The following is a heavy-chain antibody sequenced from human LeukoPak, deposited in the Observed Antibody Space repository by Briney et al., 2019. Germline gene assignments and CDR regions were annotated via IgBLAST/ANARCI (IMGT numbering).Heavy chain of an antibody. D-gene: IGHD6-13*01. CDR1: GFTVSSYA. CDR3: AKEWRFSSSWYQYYFDY. Sequence: GGSLRLSCAASGFTVSSYAMSWVRQAPGKGLEWISAISGSGGSKYYADSVKGRFTISRDTSTNTLYPQLNSLGVDDTAVYFCAKEWRFSSSWYQYYFDYWGQGTLVTVSS. V-gene: IGHV3-23*01. CDR2: ISGSGGSK. J-gene: IGHJ4*02.